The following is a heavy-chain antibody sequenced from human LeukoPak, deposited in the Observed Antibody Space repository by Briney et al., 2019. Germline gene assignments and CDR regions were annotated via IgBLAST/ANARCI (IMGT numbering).Heavy chain of an antibody. CDR1: RFTFSGYA. Sequence: GGSLRLSCAASRFTFSGYAMYWVRQAPGKGLEWVSCIDASGVNTYYADSVKGRFTISRDNSRNTLYLQMTSLRAEDTAVYYCAKGSGSGWYGRFDPWGQGTLVTVSS. J-gene: IGHJ5*02. CDR2: IDASGVNT. CDR3: AKGSGSGWYGRFDP. D-gene: IGHD6-19*01. V-gene: IGHV3-23*01.